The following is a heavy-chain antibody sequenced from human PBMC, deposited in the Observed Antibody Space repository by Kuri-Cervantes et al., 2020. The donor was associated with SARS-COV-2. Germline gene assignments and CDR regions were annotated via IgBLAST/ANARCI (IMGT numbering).Heavy chain of an antibody. CDR3: AREIGTYYKYTMDV. CDR1: GYTFTSYG. CDR2: ISPNTGVT. Sequence: ASVKVSCKASGYTFTSYGINWVRQAPGQGLEWMGWISPNTGVTKYAQKFQDRVTMTIDTSTTTAYMEVRSLRSDDAAVYFCAREIGTYYKYTMDVWGQGTTVTVSS. V-gene: IGHV1-18*01. J-gene: IGHJ6*02. D-gene: IGHD3-10*01.